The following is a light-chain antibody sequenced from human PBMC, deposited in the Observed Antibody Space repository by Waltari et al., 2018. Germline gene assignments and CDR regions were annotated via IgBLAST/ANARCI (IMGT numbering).Light chain of an antibody. CDR1: QNILNY. J-gene: IGKJ1*01. CDR2: SAS. V-gene: IGKV1-39*01. Sequence: DIQMTQSPSSLSASVGDRVTITCRASQNILNYLYLYHQKPGKAPKLLISSASLLQSGVPSRFGGSGFGTDFALTITGLQPEDFGTYYCQQTASAPITFGRGTKVDIK. CDR3: QQTASAPIT.